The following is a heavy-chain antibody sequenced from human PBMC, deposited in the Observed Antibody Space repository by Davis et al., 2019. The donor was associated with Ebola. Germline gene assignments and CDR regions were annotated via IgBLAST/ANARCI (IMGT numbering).Heavy chain of an antibody. Sequence: PGGSLRLSCAASGFDFSTYGMQWVRQAPGKGLEWVAVIWYDGSNKYYADSVKGRFTISRDNSKNTLYLQMNSLRAEDTAVYYCARGGSGYDPLDYWGQGTLVTVSS. V-gene: IGHV3-33*01. D-gene: IGHD5-12*01. J-gene: IGHJ4*02. CDR1: GFDFSTYG. CDR2: IWYDGSNK. CDR3: ARGGSGYDPLDY.